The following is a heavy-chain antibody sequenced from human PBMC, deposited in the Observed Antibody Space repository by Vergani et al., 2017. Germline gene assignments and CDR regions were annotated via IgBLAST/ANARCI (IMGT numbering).Heavy chain of an antibody. J-gene: IGHJ4*02. CDR1: GFTSSYYG. V-gene: IGHV3-30*03. Sequence: QVHLVESGGGVVQPGRSLRLSCVVSGFTSSYYGMHWVRQAPGKGLEWVAVISYDGTQKYYADSVKGRFTISRDNSKSTLYLQMNSLRAEDTAVYYCAGEITMIVATTMYYFDYWGQGTLVTVSS. D-gene: IGHD3-22*01. CDR2: ISYDGTQK. CDR3: AGEITMIVATTMYYFDY.